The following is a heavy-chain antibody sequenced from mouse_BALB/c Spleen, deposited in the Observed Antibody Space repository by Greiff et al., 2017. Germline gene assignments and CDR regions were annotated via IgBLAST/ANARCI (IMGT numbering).Heavy chain of an antibody. CDR1: GFSLTSYD. Sequence: VQLQESGPGLVAPSQSLSITCTVSGFSLTSYDISWIRQPPGKGLEWLGVIWTGGGTNYNSAFMSRLSISKDNSKSQVFLKMNSLQTDDTAIYYCVRAYGNTWFAYWGQGTLVTVSA. V-gene: IGHV2-9-2*01. D-gene: IGHD2-1*01. CDR2: IWTGGGT. J-gene: IGHJ3*01. CDR3: VRAYGNTWFAY.